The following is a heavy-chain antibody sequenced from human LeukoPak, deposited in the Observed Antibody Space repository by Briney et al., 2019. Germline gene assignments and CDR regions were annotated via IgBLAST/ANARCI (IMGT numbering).Heavy chain of an antibody. V-gene: IGHV1-69*13. CDR3: ASGPGIDYYYMDV. Sequence: SVKVSCKASGYTFTSYDINWVRQATGQGLEWMGGIFPIFGTANYAQKFQGRVTITADESTSTAYMELSSLRSEDTAVYYCASGPGIDYYYMDVWGKGTTVTVSS. D-gene: IGHD3-10*01. CDR1: GYTFTSYD. J-gene: IGHJ6*03. CDR2: IFPIFGTA.